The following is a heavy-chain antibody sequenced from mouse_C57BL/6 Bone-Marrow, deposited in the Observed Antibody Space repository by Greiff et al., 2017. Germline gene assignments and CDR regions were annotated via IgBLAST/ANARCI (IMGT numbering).Heavy chain of an antibody. J-gene: IGHJ3*01. CDR3: ASPLFAY. CDR1: GYTFTSYW. CDR2: IYPGSGST. Sequence: QVQLQQPGAELVKPGASVKMSCKASGYTFTSYWITWVKPRPGQGLEWIGDIYPGSGSTNYNEKFKSKATLTVDTSSSTAYMQLSSLTSEDAAVYYWASPLFAYWGQGTLVTVSA. V-gene: IGHV1-55*01.